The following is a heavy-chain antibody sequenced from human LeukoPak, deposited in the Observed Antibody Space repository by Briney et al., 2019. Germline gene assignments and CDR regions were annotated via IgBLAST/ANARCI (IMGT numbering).Heavy chain of an antibody. CDR3: ANSRGLAAPLDY. J-gene: IGHJ4*02. CDR2: ISWNSGSI. V-gene: IGHV3-9*01. CDR1: GFTFDDYA. Sequence: GGSLRLSCAASGFTFDDYATHWVRQAPGKGLEWVSGISWNSGSIGYADSVKGRFTISRDNAKNSLYLQMNSLRAEDTALYYCANSRGLAAPLDYWGQGTLVTVSS. D-gene: IGHD6-13*01.